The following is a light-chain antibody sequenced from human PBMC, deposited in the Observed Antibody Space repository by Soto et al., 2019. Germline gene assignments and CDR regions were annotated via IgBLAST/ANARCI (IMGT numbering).Light chain of an antibody. CDR2: STN. V-gene: IGLV7-43*01. CDR1: TGAVTSGHY. Sequence: VVTQEPSLTVSPGGTVALTCASSTGAVTSGHYPNFFQQKPGQAPRALIYSTNNKHSWTPARFSGSLLGGKAALTLSAVQPEEEAEYFCLLYYGGAYVFGPGTKVTVL. CDR3: LLYYGGAYV. J-gene: IGLJ1*01.